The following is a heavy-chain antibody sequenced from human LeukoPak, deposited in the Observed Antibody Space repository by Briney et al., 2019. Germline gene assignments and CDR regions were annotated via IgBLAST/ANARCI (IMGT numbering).Heavy chain of an antibody. D-gene: IGHD6-19*01. CDR3: ARRGYSSGFYYFDH. V-gene: IGHV4-59*08. CDR2: IYYSGST. J-gene: IGHJ4*02. Sequence: PSETLSLTCTVSGGSISGYYWSWIRQPPGKGLECLGYIYYSGSTNYNPSLKSRVTISIDTSKNHFSLKLSSVTAADTAVYYCARRGYSSGFYYFDHWGQGTLVTVSS. CDR1: GGSISGYY.